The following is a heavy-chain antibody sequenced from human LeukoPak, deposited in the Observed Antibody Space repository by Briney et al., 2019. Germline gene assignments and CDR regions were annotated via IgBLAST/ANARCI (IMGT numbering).Heavy chain of an antibody. CDR1: GFTFSSYS. J-gene: IGHJ4*02. CDR3: ARDGMDGLGLDY. D-gene: IGHD2-2*03. CDR2: ISSSSSYI. V-gene: IGHV3-21*01. Sequence: GGSLRLSCAASGFTFSSYSMNWVRQAPGKGLEWVSSISSSSSYIYYADSVKGRFTISRDNAKNSLYLQMNSLRAEDTAVYYCARDGMDGLGLDYWGQGTLVTVSS.